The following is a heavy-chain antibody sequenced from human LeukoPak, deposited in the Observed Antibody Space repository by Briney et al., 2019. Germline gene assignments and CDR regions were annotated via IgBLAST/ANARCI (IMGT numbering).Heavy chain of an antibody. Sequence: PSETLSLTCTVSGASINSYYWGWIRQPPGRGLEWIGYIYYTGSTNYNPSLKSRVTISVDTSKNQFSLRLTSVTAADTAVYYCARDFFDSSGSFDPWGQGALVSVSS. CDR2: IYYTGST. CDR3: ARDFFDSSGSFDP. D-gene: IGHD3-22*01. V-gene: IGHV4-59*01. CDR1: GASINSYY. J-gene: IGHJ5*02.